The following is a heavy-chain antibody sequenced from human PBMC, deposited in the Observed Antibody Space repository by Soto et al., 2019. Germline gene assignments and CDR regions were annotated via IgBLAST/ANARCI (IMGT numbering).Heavy chain of an antibody. CDR1: GGTFSSCA. CDR2: IIPIFGTA. J-gene: IGHJ5*02. V-gene: IGHV1-69*13. D-gene: IGHD3-10*01. CDR3: ARVARSAAFGGFDP. Sequence: SVKVSCKASGGTFSSCAISWVRQAPGQGLEWMGGIIPIFGTANYAQKFQGRVTITADESTSTAYMELSSLRSEDTAVYYCARVARSAAFGGFDPWGQGTLVTVSS.